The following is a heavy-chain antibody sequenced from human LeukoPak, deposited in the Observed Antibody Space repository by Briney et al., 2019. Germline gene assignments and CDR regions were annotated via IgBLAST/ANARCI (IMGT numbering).Heavy chain of an antibody. Sequence: SETLSLTCSVSGGSISSYCWSWIRQPPGKRLEWIGYIYYSGSTYYNPSLKSRATISVDTSKNQFSLQLSSVTAADTAVYFCARVPPYNSGYGGFDYWGQGTLVTVSS. D-gene: IGHD5-18*01. V-gene: IGHV4-59*01. CDR1: GGSISSYC. CDR2: IYYSGST. CDR3: ARVPPYNSGYGGFDY. J-gene: IGHJ4*02.